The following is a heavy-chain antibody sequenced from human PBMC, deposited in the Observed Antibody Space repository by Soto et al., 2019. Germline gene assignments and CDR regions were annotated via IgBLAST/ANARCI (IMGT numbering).Heavy chain of an antibody. D-gene: IGHD4-17*01. CDR3: ARDGLDDYGDYPYYYYGMDV. CDR1: GFTFSSYG. J-gene: IGHJ6*02. V-gene: IGHV3-33*01. CDR2: IWYDGSNK. Sequence: QVQLVESGGGVVQPGRSLRLSCAASGFTFSSYGMHWVRQAPGKGLEWVAVIWYDGSNKYYADSVKGRFTISRDNSXXTXYXXMNSLRAEDTAVYYCARDGLDDYGDYPYYYYGMDVWGQGTTVTVSS.